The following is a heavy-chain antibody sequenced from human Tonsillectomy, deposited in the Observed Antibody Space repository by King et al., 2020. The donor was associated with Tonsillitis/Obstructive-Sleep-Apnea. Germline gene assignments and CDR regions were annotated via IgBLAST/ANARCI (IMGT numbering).Heavy chain of an antibody. Sequence: HVQLVESGGGVVQPGRSLRLSCAASGFTFSAYAMHWVRQAPGKGLEWVAFISYNGGDKNYADSVKGRFTISRDNSKNTLYLQMNSLRAEDTAVYYCATHGAGTQALHDFDIWGRGTMVTVSS. CDR1: GFTFSAYA. CDR3: ATHGAGTQALHDFDI. J-gene: IGHJ3*02. CDR2: ISYNGGDK. V-gene: IGHV3-30*04. D-gene: IGHD1-7*01.